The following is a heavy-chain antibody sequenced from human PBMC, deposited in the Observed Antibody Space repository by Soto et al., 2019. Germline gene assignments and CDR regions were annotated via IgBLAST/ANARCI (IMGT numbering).Heavy chain of an antibody. CDR2: TSYDGGNK. D-gene: IGHD6-13*01. CDR3: AKPKYSSSWYRGGFDC. V-gene: IGHV3-30*18. CDR1: GFTFSSYA. J-gene: IGHJ4*02. Sequence: QVQLVESGGGVVQPGRSLRLSCAASGFTFSSYAMHWVRQAPGKGLEWVALTSYDGGNKYYADSVKGRFTISRDNSKNTLFLQMNSLSPEDTAVYYCAKPKYSSSWYRGGFDCWGQGALVTVSS.